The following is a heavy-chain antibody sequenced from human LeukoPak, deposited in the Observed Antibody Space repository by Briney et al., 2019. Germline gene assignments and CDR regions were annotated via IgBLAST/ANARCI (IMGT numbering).Heavy chain of an antibody. Sequence: PGGSLRLSCAASGFSVSSNYMSWVRQAPGKGLKWVSIITRSGGTDYTDSVRGRFSISRDNSKNTLYLQMNSVRAEDTAVYFCVMGYYDDSSGYSPFGYFQHWSQGTLVTVSS. CDR3: VMGYYDDSSGYSPFGYFQH. J-gene: IGHJ1*01. V-gene: IGHV3-66*01. CDR2: ITRSGGT. D-gene: IGHD3-22*01. CDR1: GFSVSSNY.